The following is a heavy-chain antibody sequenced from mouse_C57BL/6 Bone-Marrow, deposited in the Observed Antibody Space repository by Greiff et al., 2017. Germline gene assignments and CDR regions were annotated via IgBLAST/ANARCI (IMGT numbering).Heavy chain of an antibody. V-gene: IGHV1-58*01. CDR2: IYIGNGYT. CDR3: ARTRITTVVATGNFDV. Sequence: EVQLQQSGAELVRPGSSVKMSCKTSGYTFTSYGINWVKQRPGQGLEWIGYIYIGNGYTEYHEKFKGKATLTSDTSYSTAYMQLSSLTSEDSAIYCCARTRITTVVATGNFDVWCTGTTVPVSS. D-gene: IGHD1-1*01. J-gene: IGHJ1*03. CDR1: GYTFTSYG.